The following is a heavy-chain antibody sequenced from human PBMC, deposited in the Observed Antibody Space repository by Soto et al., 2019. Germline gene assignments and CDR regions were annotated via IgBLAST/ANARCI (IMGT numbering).Heavy chain of an antibody. CDR2: ISYDGSNK. V-gene: IGHV3-30*18. CDR3: AKDPGFSGSYWAFIDY. Sequence: GGSLRLSCAASGFTFSSYGMHWVRQAPGKGLEWVAVISYDGSNKYYADSVKGRFTISRDNSKNTLYLQMNSLRAEDTAVYYCAKDPGFSGSYWAFIDYWGQGTLVTVSS. D-gene: IGHD3-10*01. CDR1: GFTFSSYG. J-gene: IGHJ4*02.